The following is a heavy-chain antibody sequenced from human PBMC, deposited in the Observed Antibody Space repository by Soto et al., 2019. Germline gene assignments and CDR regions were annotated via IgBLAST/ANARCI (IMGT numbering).Heavy chain of an antibody. J-gene: IGHJ6*02. V-gene: IGHV3-30*18. Sequence: GALRLSCAASGFTFSSYGMHWVRQAPGKGLEGVAVISYDESNKYYADSVKGRFTISRDNSTNTLYLQMNSLRAEDTAVYYCAKDQYGYCGGDCHTPYYYYGMDVWGQGTTVTVSS. CDR2: ISYDESNK. CDR1: GFTFSSYG. CDR3: AKDQYGYCGGDCHTPYYYYGMDV. D-gene: IGHD2-21*02.